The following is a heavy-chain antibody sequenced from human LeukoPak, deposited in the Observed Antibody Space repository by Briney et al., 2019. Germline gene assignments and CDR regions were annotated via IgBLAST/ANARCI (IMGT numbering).Heavy chain of an antibody. D-gene: IGHD1-26*01. V-gene: IGHV5-51*01. J-gene: IGHJ3*01. Sequence: GESLKIPCKVSGYSFTSHCIGWARQMPGKGLEWRGIIYPGDSGHTYSLSFQGQVTISVDKSINTAFLQWSSLQASVTAMYYCGMSGDRVPLQDDVFDVWGQGTMVTVST. CDR1: GYSFTSHC. CDR3: GMSGDRVPLQDDVFDV. CDR2: IYPGDSGH.